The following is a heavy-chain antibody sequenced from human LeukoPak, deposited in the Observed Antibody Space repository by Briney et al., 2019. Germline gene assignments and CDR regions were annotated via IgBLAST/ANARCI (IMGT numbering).Heavy chain of an antibody. V-gene: IGHV4-39*01. CDR3: YAGGYYYNMDV. CDR2: IYYSGST. D-gene: IGHD3-10*01. J-gene: IGHJ6*03. CDR1: GGSISSSSYY. Sequence: SETLSLTCTVSGGSISSSSYYWGWIRQPPGKGLEWIGSIYYSGSTYNNPSLKSRVTISADTSKNQLSLKLSSVTAADTAVYYCYAGGYYYNMDVWGKGTTVTISS.